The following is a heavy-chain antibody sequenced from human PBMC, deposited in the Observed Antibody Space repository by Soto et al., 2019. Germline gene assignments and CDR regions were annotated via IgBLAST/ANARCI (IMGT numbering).Heavy chain of an antibody. CDR2: ISGSGGST. J-gene: IGHJ6*04. V-gene: IGHV3-23*01. Sequence: EVQLLESGGGLVQPGGSLRLSCEASGFTFSSYAMSWVRQAPGKGLEWVSAISGSGGSTYYADSVKGRFTISRDNSKNTLYLQMNSLRAEDTAVYYCAKESSSWYYYYYYGMDVWGNWTTVTVS. CDR3: AKESSSWYYYYYYGMDV. D-gene: IGHD6-13*01. CDR1: GFTFSSYA.